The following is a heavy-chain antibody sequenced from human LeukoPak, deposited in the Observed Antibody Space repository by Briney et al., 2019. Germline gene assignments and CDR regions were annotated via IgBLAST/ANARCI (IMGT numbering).Heavy chain of an antibody. Sequence: ASVKDSCKASGYTFTSYDINWVRQATGQGLEWMGWMNPNSGNTGYAQKFQGRVTMTRNTSISTAYMELSSLRSEDTAVYYCARGYYDSSGYYPNWFDPWGQGTLVTVSS. V-gene: IGHV1-8*01. CDR2: MNPNSGNT. CDR3: ARGYYDSSGYYPNWFDP. D-gene: IGHD3-22*01. CDR1: GYTFTSYD. J-gene: IGHJ5*02.